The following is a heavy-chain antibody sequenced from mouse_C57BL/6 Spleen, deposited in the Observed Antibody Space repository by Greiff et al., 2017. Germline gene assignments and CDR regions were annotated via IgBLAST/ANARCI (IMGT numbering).Heavy chain of an antibody. J-gene: IGHJ3*01. D-gene: IGHD2-5*01. CDR3: TRSNPWFAY. V-gene: IGHV6-3*01. CDR2: IRLKSDNYAT. CDR1: GFTFSNYW. Sequence: EVKVEESGGGLVQPGGSMKLSCVASGFTFSNYWMNWVRQSPEKGLEWVAQIRLKSDNYATHYAESVKGRFTISRDDSKSSVYLQMNNLRAEDTGIYYCTRSNPWFAYWGQGTLVTVSA.